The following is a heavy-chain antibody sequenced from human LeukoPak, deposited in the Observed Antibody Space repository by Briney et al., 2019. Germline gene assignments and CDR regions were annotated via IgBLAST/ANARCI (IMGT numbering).Heavy chain of an antibody. D-gene: IGHD2-2*01. V-gene: IGHV4-39*07. CDR2: IYYSGST. J-gene: IGHJ4*02. Sequence: PSETLSLTCTVSGDSISSTNYYWGWVRQPPGKGLEWIGSIYYSGSTYYNPSLKSRVTISVETSKIQFSLKLSSVTAADTAVYYCATDSCSSTSCRKKFDNWGQGTLVTVSS. CDR1: GDSISSTNYY. CDR3: ATDSCSSTSCRKKFDN.